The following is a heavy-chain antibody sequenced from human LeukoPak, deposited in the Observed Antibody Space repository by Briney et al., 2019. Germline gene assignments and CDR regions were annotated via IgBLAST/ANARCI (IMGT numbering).Heavy chain of an antibody. CDR2: INPNSGGT. CDR3: AREDTAMVVGGLFDY. CDR1: GYTFTGYY. D-gene: IGHD5-18*01. V-gene: IGHV1-2*06. J-gene: IGHJ4*02. Sequence: ASVKVSCKASGYTFTGYYMHWVRQAPGQGLEWMGRINPNSGGTNYAQKFRGRVTMTRDTSISTAYMELSRLRSDDTAVYYCAREDTAMVVGGLFDYWGQGTLVTVSS.